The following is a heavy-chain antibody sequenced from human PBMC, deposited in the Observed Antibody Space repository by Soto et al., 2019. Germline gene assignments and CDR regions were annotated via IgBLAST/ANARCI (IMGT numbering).Heavy chain of an antibody. J-gene: IGHJ5*02. Sequence: GASVKVSCKASGYTFTNHAITWVREAPGQGLEWMGWITVYNGKTHYAQKFQGRLTLTTDTSTSTAYMELRSLRSDDTAFYYCARTQRSYFETSGLGDRWGQGTLVTVSS. CDR1: GYTFTNHA. CDR2: ITVYNGKT. CDR3: ARTQRSYFETSGLGDR. D-gene: IGHD3-22*01. V-gene: IGHV1-18*04.